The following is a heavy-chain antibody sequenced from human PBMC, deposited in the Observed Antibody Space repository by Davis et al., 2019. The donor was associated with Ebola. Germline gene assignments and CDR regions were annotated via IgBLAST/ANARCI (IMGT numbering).Heavy chain of an antibody. Sequence: SETLSLTCTVSGGSISSYYWSWIRQPPGKGLEWIGYIYYSGSTNYNPSLKSRVTISVDTSKNQFSLELSSVTAADTAVYYCARAASLTIFGVVGNWFDPWGQGTLVTVSS. CDR2: IYYSGST. D-gene: IGHD3-3*01. J-gene: IGHJ5*02. CDR1: GGSISSYY. CDR3: ARAASLTIFGVVGNWFDP. V-gene: IGHV4-59*01.